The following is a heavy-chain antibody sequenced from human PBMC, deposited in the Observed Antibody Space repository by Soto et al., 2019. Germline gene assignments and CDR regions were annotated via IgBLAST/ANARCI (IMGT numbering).Heavy chain of an antibody. V-gene: IGHV3-15*01. CDR1: GFIFSETW. J-gene: IGHJ4*02. CDR2: LKDKTDGETT. Sequence: EVQLVESGGGLVKPGGSLRLSCAASGFIFSETWMSWVCQAPGKGLEWVARLKDKTDGETTNYAAPVKGRFTISRDDSRNILYLQMNSLRSEDTAVYYCTTSPGYFDFWGQGTLVTVSS. CDR3: TTSPGYFDF.